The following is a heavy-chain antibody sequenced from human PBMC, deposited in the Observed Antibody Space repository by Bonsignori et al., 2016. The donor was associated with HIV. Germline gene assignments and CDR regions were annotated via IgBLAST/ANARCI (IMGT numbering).Heavy chain of an antibody. CDR3: ARLDPTKYSFGPVDS. CDR2: IYPGDSDT. Sequence: GGSLRLSCKASGYIFSTYWIGWVRQMPGKGLEWMGIIYPGDSDTRYSPSFEGQVTVSADKTINTAYLQWSSLKASDTAMYYCARLDPTKYSFGPVDSWGQGTLVTVSS. D-gene: IGHD3-3*01. CDR1: GYIFSTYW. J-gene: IGHJ4*02. V-gene: IGHV5-51*01.